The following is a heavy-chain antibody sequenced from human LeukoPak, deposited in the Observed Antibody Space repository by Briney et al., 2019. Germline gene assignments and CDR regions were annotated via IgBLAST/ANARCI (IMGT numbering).Heavy chain of an antibody. CDR1: GLTFSSYA. Sequence: GGSLRLSCAASGLTFSSYAMSWVRQAPGKGLEWVSAISGSGGSTYYADSVKGRFTISRDNSKNTLYLQLNSLKAEDTAVYYCARVLLLIFWSFDYWGQGILVTVSS. J-gene: IGHJ4*02. V-gene: IGHV3-23*01. CDR3: ARVLLLIFWSFDY. CDR2: ISGSGGST. D-gene: IGHD3-9*01.